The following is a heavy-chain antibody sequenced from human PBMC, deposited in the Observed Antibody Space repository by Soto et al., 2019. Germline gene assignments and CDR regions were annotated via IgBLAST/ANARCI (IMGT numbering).Heavy chain of an antibody. CDR3: ARHIITFGGVISPFDY. CDR1: GGSISSSSYY. V-gene: IGHV4-39*01. D-gene: IGHD3-16*01. J-gene: IGHJ4*02. CDR2: IYYSGST. Sequence: SETLSLTCTVSGGSISSSSYYWGWIRQPPGKGLEWIGSIYYSGSTYYNPSLKSRVTISVDTSKNQFSLKLSSVTAADTAVYYCARHIITFGGVISPFDYWGQGTLVTVSS.